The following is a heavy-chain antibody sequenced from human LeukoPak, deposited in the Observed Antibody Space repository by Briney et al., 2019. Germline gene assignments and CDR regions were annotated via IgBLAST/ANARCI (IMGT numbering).Heavy chain of an antibody. CDR2: INPNSGGT. V-gene: IGHV1-2*02. CDR3: ARTYYYDSSGYNY. J-gene: IGHJ4*02. CDR1: GYTFTGYY. D-gene: IGHD3-22*01. Sequence: ASVKVSCTASGYTFTGYYMHWVRQAPGQGLEWMGWINPNSGGTNYAQKFQGRVTMTRDTSISTAYMELSRLTSDDTAVYYCARTYYYDSSGYNYWGQGTLVTVSS.